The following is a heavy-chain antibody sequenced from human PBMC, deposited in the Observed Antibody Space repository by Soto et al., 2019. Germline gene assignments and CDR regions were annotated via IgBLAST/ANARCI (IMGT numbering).Heavy chain of an antibody. CDR3: ARLGIAAYHSWFDP. Sequence: SETLSLTCTVSGGSTSRSSYYWGWIRQPPGKGLERIGSIYSSGSTSYTPSLKSRVTISVDTSKHQFSLKLSSVTAADTAVHCCARLGIAAYHSWFDPCRRGTLVTVSS. V-gene: IGHV4-39*01. J-gene: IGHJ5*02. D-gene: IGHD6-13*01. CDR2: IYSSGST. CDR1: GGSTSRSSYY.